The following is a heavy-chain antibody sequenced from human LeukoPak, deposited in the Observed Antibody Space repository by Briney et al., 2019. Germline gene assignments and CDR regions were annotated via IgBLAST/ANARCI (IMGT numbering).Heavy chain of an antibody. V-gene: IGHV3-30*18. CDR2: ISYDGGNY. CDR3: AQDACGGSCYSFDS. CDR1: GFTFSSYD. D-gene: IGHD2-15*01. Sequence: GRSLRLSCAASGFTFSSYDMHWVRQAPGKGLEWVALISYDGGNYHYADSVKGRFTVSRDNSKNTLYLQMNSLRPEDTAVYYCAQDACGGSCYSFDSWGQGTLVTVSS. J-gene: IGHJ4*02.